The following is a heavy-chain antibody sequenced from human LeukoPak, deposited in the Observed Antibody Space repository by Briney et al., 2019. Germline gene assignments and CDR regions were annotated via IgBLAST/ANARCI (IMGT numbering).Heavy chain of an antibody. Sequence: PGGSLRLSCAASGFTFSSYSMNWVRQAPGKGLEWVSSISSSSSYIYYADSVKGRFTISRDNAKNSLYLQMNSLRAEDTAVYYCASFTSGYSYGGDYWGQGTLVTVSS. D-gene: IGHD5-18*01. CDR3: ASFTSGYSYGGDY. CDR1: GFTFSSYS. J-gene: IGHJ4*02. CDR2: ISSSSSYI. V-gene: IGHV3-21*01.